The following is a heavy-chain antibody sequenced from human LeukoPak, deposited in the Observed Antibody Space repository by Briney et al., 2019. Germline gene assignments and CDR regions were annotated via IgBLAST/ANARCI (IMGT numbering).Heavy chain of an antibody. CDR2: INHSGST. J-gene: IGHJ3*02. Sequence: SETLSLTCAVYGGSFSGYYCSWIRQPPGKGLEWIGEINHSGSTNYNPSLKSRVTISVDTSKNQFSLKLSSVTAADTAVYYCARGVSSMVVTKRRAFDIWGQGTMVTVSS. CDR3: ARGVSSMVVTKRRAFDI. CDR1: GGSFSGYY. V-gene: IGHV4-34*01. D-gene: IGHD4-23*01.